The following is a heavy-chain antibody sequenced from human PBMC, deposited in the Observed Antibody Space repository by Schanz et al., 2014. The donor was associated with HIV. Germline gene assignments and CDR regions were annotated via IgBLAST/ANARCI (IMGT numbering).Heavy chain of an antibody. CDR1: GLSDTFPGLTFTTAW. Sequence: EVQLAESGGGLVKPGGSLRLSCAASGLSDTFPGLTFTTAWMTWVRQPPGKGLEWVGLIKTYDYGGATEYAAAVKGRFFISRDDSRGMLYLQMNDLKTEDTAVYYCAVGAVRWQRPDLGQGTLVTVSS. V-gene: IGHV3-15*01. J-gene: IGHJ4*02. CDR3: AVGAVRWQRPD. D-gene: IGHD5-12*01. CDR2: IKTYDYGGAT.